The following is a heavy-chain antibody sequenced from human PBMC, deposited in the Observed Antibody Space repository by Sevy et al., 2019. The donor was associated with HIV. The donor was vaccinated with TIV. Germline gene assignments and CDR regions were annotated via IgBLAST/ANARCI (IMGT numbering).Heavy chain of an antibody. CDR2: IYPGDSDT. CDR1: GYSFTSYW. CDR3: ARWIVVVPAETGFDP. J-gene: IGHJ5*02. V-gene: IGHV5-51*01. D-gene: IGHD2-2*01. Sequence: GESLKISCKGSGYSFTSYWIGWVRQMPGKGLEWRGIIYPGDSDTRYSPSFQGQVTISADKSISTAYLQWSSLKASDTAMYYCARWIVVVPAETGFDPWGQGTLVTVSS.